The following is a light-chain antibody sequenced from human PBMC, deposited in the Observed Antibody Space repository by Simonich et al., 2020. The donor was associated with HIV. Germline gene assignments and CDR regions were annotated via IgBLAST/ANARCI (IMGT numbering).Light chain of an antibody. Sequence: VMTQSPGFLSVTPGEKVTNTCQASEGIGNYLYWYQHKPDQAPNLLIKYASQSISGVPSRFSGSGSGTDFTLTINSLEAEDVATYYCHQSSSLPYTFGQGTKLEIK. CDR3: HQSSSLPYT. CDR1: EGIGNY. J-gene: IGKJ2*01. CDR2: YAS. V-gene: IGKV6-21*02.